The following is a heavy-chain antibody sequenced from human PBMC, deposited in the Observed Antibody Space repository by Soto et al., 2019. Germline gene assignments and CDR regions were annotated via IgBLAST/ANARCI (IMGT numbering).Heavy chain of an antibody. D-gene: IGHD6-19*01. Sequence: QVQLVQSGAEVKKPGSSVKVSCKASGGTFSSYAISWVRQAPGQGLEWMGGIIPIFGTANYAQKCQGRVTITADESTSTAYMELSSLRSEDTAVYYCAREVDSSGAFYYYYYGMDVWGQGTTVTVSS. V-gene: IGHV1-69*01. CDR2: IIPIFGTA. J-gene: IGHJ6*02. CDR3: AREVDSSGAFYYYYYGMDV. CDR1: GGTFSSYA.